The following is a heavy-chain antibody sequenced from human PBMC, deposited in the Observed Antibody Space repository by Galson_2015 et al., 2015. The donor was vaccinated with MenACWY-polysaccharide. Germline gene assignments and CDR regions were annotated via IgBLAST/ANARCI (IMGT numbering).Heavy chain of an antibody. CDR2: IYWDANQ. J-gene: IGHJ3*02. CDR3: AHRMGVAGFDI. V-gene: IGHV2-5*02. CDR1: GFSLGTGGGG. D-gene: IGHD3-10*01. Sequence: PALGTPTETRTLTCTVSGFSLGTGGGGVGWIRQPPGKALEWLALIYWDANQGYRSSLKSSLTSTKETSKIQVVLTMTNMPPVDTGTYYCAHRMGVAGFDIWGQGTTVIVS.